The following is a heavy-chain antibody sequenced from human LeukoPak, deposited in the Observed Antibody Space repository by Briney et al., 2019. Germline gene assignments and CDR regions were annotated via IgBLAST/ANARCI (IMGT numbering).Heavy chain of an antibody. Sequence: GGSLRLSCAASGFTFSSYWMHWVRQSPGKGLEWVGQLKGDGSRANYADSVRGRFTISRDNAKNTVYLQLNNLRAEDTAVYYCARDGYLAPVIAFLDYWGQGTPVTVSS. CDR1: GFTFSSYW. CDR3: ARDGYLAPVIAFLDY. D-gene: IGHD2-2*03. V-gene: IGHV3-74*01. J-gene: IGHJ4*02. CDR2: LKGDGSRA.